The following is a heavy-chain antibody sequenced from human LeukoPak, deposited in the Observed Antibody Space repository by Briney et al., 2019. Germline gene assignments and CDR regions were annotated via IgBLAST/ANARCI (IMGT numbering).Heavy chain of an antibody. D-gene: IGHD3-10*02. CDR2: MNPNSGYT. CDR1: GYTFTSYG. V-gene: IGHV1-8*02. J-gene: IGHJ5*02. CDR3: AMYYYDRGFDP. Sequence: ASVKVSCKASGYTFTSYGISWVRQATGQGLEWMGWMNPNSGYTAYAQKFQGRVTMTRNTSISTAYMELSSLRSEDTAMYYCAMYYYDRGFDPWGQGTLVTVSS.